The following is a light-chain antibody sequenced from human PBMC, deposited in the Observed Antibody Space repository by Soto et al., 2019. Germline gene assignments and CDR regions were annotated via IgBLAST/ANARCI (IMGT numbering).Light chain of an antibody. J-gene: IGKJ1*01. CDR3: QQYNSYPWT. V-gene: IGKV1-16*01. CDR2: ATS. Sequence: IQMTQSPPSLSASVGDRVTITCRASKGINNYLAWFQQQPGTAPKPLIYATSTLHSGVPSRFTGSGSGPEVTLTITSLQPEDFVTYYCQQYNSYPWTFGQGTKVEVK. CDR1: KGINNY.